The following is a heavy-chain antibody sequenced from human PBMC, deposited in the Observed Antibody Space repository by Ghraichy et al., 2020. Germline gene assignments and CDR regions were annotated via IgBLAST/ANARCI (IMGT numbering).Heavy chain of an antibody. J-gene: IGHJ4*02. Sequence: GSLSLTCTVSGGSVSSGSYYWSWIRQPPGKGLEWIGYIYYSGSTNYNPSLKSRVTISADTSKNQFSLKLSSVTAADTAVYFCARAEDSSSWYGTDYWGQGTLVTVSS. V-gene: IGHV4-61*01. CDR1: GGSVSSGSYY. CDR2: IYYSGST. D-gene: IGHD6-13*01. CDR3: ARAEDSSSWYGTDY.